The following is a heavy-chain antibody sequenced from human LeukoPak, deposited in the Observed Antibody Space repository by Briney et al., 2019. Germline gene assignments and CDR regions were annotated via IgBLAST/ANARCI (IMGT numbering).Heavy chain of an antibody. D-gene: IGHD1-26*01. CDR1: GGSISSYY. J-gene: IGHJ6*03. CDR2: IYTSGST. V-gene: IGHV4-4*07. CDR3: AREGGWELLLDYYYMDV. Sequence: SETLSLTCTVSGGSISSYYWSWIRQPAGKGLGWIGRIYTSGSTNYNPSLKSRVTMSVDTSKNQFSLKLSSVTAADTAVYYCAREGGWELLLDYYYMDVWGKGTTVTVSS.